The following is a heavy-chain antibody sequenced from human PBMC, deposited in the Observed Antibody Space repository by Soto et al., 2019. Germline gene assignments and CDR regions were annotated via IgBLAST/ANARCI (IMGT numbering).Heavy chain of an antibody. CDR1: GFTFSDHY. CDR2: ISPGGRYT. J-gene: IGHJ4*02. Sequence: PGGSLRLSCATSGFTFSDHYMTWIRQAPGKGLEFISYISPGGRYTNYGDSVKGRFTISRDNAKNSLYLQMNSLRAEDTAVYYCAKDRERDAWYEDYWGQGTLVTVSS. CDR3: AKDRERDAWYEDY. V-gene: IGHV3-11*05. D-gene: IGHD6-13*01.